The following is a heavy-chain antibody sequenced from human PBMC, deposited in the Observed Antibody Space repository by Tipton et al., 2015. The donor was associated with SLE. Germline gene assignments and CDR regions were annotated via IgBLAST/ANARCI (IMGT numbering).Heavy chain of an antibody. V-gene: IGHV4-31*03. CDR1: GGSISSGGYY. CDR3: ASGGYGSGSHYLGGWFDP. J-gene: IGHJ5*02. CDR2: IYYSGST. D-gene: IGHD3-10*01. Sequence: TLSLTCTVSGGSISSGGYYWSWIRQHPGKGLEWIGYIYYSGSTYYNPSLKSRVTMSVGTSKNHFSLKLSSVTAADTAVYYCASGGYGSGSHYLGGWFDPWGRGTLVTVSS.